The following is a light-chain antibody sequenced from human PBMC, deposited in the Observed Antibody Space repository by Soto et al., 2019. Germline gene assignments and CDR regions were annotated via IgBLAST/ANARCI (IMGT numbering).Light chain of an antibody. CDR3: QQYNNYPLT. V-gene: IGKV1-5*01. CDR1: QSISSW. J-gene: IGKJ4*01. Sequence: DIQMTQSPSTLSASVGDRVTITCRASQSISSWLAWYQQKPGKAPNLLIYDASSLESGVPSRFSGSGSGTEFTLTISSLQPDDFATYYCQQYNNYPLTLGGGTKVDIK. CDR2: DAS.